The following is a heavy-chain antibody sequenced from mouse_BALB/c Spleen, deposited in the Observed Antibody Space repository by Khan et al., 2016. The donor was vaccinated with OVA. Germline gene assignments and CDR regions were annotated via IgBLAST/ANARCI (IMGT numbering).Heavy chain of an antibody. CDR1: GYTFSRFW. D-gene: IGHD2-9*01. Sequence: QVQLKQSGAELMKPGASVKISCKATGYTFSRFWLEWVKQRPGHGLEWIGEILPGSGSTHYNEQFKGKATFTTVTSSITAYMQLSSLTSEDSAVYYCASPTLLWLSLDAMDYWGQGATVTVSS. CDR2: ILPGSGST. V-gene: IGHV1-9*01. J-gene: IGHJ4*01. CDR3: ASPTLLWLSLDAMDY.